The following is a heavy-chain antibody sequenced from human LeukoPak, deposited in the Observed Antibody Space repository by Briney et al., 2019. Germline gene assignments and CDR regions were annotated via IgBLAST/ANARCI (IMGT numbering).Heavy chain of an antibody. CDR2: ISGSGAST. Sequence: GGSLRLSCAASGFTFNNFALSWVRQAPGKGLEWVSAISGSGASTYYADSVKGRFTISRDNSQNTLYLQMNSLRAEDTAVYYCAKGANYDVLTGRAFDYWGQGTLITVSS. J-gene: IGHJ4*02. CDR1: GFTFNNFA. D-gene: IGHD3-9*01. CDR3: AKGANYDVLTGRAFDY. V-gene: IGHV3-23*01.